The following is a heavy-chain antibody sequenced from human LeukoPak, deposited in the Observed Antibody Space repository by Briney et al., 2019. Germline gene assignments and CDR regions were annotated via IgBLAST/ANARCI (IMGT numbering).Heavy chain of an antibody. CDR2: ISYDGSNK. V-gene: IGHV3-30*04. D-gene: IGHD2-15*01. Sequence: GGSLRLSCAASGFTFSSYAMHWVRQAPGKGLEWVAVISYDGSNKYYADSVKGRFTISRDNSKNTLYLQMNSRRAEDTAVYYCASAHCSGGSCYDDYWGQGTLVTVSS. J-gene: IGHJ4*02. CDR3: ASAHCSGGSCYDDY. CDR1: GFTFSSYA.